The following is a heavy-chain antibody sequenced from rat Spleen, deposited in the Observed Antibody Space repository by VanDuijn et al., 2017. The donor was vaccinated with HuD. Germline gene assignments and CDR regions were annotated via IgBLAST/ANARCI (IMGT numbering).Heavy chain of an antibody. CDR2: IIFDGSRT. Sequence: EVQLVESGGGLVQPGRALKLSCAASGFTFSDYNMAWVRQSPKKGREWAATIIFDGSRTFYRDSVKGRFTISRDNAKSTLYLQMDSLRSEDTATYYCTTEYRFDYWGQGGIGTDSS. J-gene: IGHJ2*01. V-gene: IGHV5S10*01. CDR1: GFTFSDYN. CDR3: TTEYRFDY. D-gene: IGHD1-1*01.